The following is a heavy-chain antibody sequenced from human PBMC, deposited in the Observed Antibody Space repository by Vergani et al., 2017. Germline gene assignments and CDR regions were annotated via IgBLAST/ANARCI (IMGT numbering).Heavy chain of an antibody. CDR1: GFTFDDYG. J-gene: IGHJ5*02. Sequence: EVQLVESGGGVVRPGGSLRLSCAASGFTFDDYGMSWVRQAPGKGLEWVSGINWNGGSTGYADSVKGRFTISRDNAKNSLYLQMNSLRAEDTALYHCARVCGYGGYDVQYNWFDPWGQGTLVTVSS. CDR2: INWNGGST. V-gene: IGHV3-20*01. D-gene: IGHD5-12*01. CDR3: ARVCGYGGYDVQYNWFDP.